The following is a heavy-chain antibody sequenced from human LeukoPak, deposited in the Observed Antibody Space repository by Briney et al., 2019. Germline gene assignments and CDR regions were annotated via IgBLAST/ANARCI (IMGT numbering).Heavy chain of an antibody. J-gene: IGHJ4*02. Sequence: SETLSLTCTVSRGSITDNYWSWIRQPPGKGPEWIGYVYYSGGGTNYNPSLKSRVTMSVGTSKNHFSLKLGSVTAADTAVYYCARGNSSGWYGGFDYWGQGILVTVSS. CDR3: ARGNSSGWYGGFDY. CDR1: RGSITDNY. D-gene: IGHD6-19*01. V-gene: IGHV4-59*01. CDR2: VYYSGGGT.